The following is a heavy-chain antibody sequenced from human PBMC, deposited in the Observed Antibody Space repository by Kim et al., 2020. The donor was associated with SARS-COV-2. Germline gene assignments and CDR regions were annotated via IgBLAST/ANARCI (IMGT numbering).Heavy chain of an antibody. V-gene: IGHV1-69*13. CDR2: IIPIFGTA. D-gene: IGHD2-2*01. CDR3: ASRVVVPAARSSEYFQH. CDR1: GGTFSSYA. J-gene: IGHJ1*01. Sequence: SVKVSCKASGGTFSSYAISWVRQAPGQGLEWMGGIIPIFGTANYAQKFQGRVTITADESTSTAYMELSSLRSEDTAVYYCASRVVVPAARSSEYFQHWGHGTLVTVSS.